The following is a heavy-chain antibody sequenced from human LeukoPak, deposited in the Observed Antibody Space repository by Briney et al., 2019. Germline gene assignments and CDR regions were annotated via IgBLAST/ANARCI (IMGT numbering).Heavy chain of an antibody. Sequence: NAGGSLRLFCAASGFTLSSYWMSWVRQAPGKGREWVGRIKSKTDGGTTDYAAPVKGRFTISRDDSKNTLYLQMNSLKTEDTAVYYCTTDLPKSVSYYDTSNNYVGYYFDYWGQGTLVTVSS. CDR1: GFTLSSYW. D-gene: IGHD3-22*01. CDR3: TTDLPKSVSYYDTSNNYVGYYFDY. CDR2: IKSKTDGGTT. J-gene: IGHJ4*02. V-gene: IGHV3-15*01.